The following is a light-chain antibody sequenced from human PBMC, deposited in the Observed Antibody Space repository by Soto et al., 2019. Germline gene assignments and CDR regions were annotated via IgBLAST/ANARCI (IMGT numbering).Light chain of an antibody. CDR2: AAS. CDR3: QQSYSTPIT. J-gene: IGKJ5*01. CDR1: RSISSY. Sequence: DIQMTQSPSSLSASVGDRAAITCRASRSISSYLNWYQQKPGKAPKLLIYAASSLQSGVPSRFSGSGSGTDFTLTISSLQPEDFATYYCQQSYSTPITFGQGTRLEIK. V-gene: IGKV1-39*01.